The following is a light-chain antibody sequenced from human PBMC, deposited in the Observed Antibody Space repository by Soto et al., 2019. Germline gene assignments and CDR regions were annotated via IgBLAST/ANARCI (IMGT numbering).Light chain of an antibody. J-gene: IGLJ2*01. V-gene: IGLV1-40*01. CDR1: NSNIGAGYD. CDR3: QSYDSSLSAVL. Sequence: QSVLTQPPSVSGAPGQRVTISCTGSNSNIGAGYDVHWYQQLPGTAPKLLIYGNNNRPSGVPDRFSGSKSGTSASLAITGLQAEDEADYYCQSYDSSLSAVLFGGGTQLTVL. CDR2: GNN.